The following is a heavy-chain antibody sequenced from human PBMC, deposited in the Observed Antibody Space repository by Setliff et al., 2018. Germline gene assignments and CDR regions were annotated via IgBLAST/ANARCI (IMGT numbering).Heavy chain of an antibody. Sequence: PSETLSLTCTVSGGSISSYYWNWIRQPPGKGLEWIGYIHYSGSPNYHPSLKSRVSTSVDTSQNQISLKLSSVTAADTAVYYCARTMYSSSWYGAFDIWGKGQWSPSPQ. J-gene: IGHJ3*02. CDR1: GGSISSYY. D-gene: IGHD6-13*01. CDR3: ARTMYSSSWYGAFDI. CDR2: IHYSGSP. V-gene: IGHV4-59*01.